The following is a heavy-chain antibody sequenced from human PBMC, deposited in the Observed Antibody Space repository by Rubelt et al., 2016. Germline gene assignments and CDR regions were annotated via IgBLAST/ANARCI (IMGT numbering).Heavy chain of an antibody. CDR2: IYYSGST. V-gene: IGHV4-39*07. J-gene: IGHJ4*02. Sequence: EWIGSIYYSGSTYYNPSLKSRVTISVDTSKNQFSLQLSSVTAADTAVYYCARAISSGWYGGGFDYWGQGTLVTVSS. CDR3: ARAISSGWYGGGFDY. D-gene: IGHD6-19*01.